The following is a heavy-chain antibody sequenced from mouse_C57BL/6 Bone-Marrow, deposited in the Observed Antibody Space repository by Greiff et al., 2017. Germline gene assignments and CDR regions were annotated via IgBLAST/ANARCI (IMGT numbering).Heavy chain of an antibody. Sequence: QVQLQQSGAELARPGASVKLSCKASGYTFTSYGISWVKQRPGQGLEWIGEIYPRSGNTYYNEKFKGQATLTADKSSSTAYMELRSLTSEDSAVYVGASGIYCGSSYWYFDVWGTGTTVTVSS. J-gene: IGHJ1*03. CDR3: ASGIYCGSSYWYFDV. D-gene: IGHD1-3*01. CDR2: IYPRSGNT. CDR1: GYTFTSYG. V-gene: IGHV1-81*01.